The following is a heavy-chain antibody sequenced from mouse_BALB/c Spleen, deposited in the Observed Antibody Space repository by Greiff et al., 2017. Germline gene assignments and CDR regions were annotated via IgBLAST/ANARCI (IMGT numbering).Heavy chain of an antibody. J-gene: IGHJ3*01. Sequence: EVQGVESGGGLVKPGGSLKLSCAASGFTFSSYAMSWVRQSPEKRLEWVAEISSGGSYTYYPDTVTGRFTISRDNAKNTLYLEMSSLRSEDTAMYYCARDEGSPFAYWGQGTLVTVSA. CDR1: GFTFSSYA. V-gene: IGHV5-9-4*01. CDR3: ARDEGSPFAY. CDR2: ISSGGSYT.